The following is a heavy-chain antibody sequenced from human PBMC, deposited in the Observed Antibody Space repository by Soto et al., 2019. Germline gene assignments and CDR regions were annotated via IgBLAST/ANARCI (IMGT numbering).Heavy chain of an antibody. Sequence: LRLSCAASGFTFSSYSMNWARQAPGKGLEWISYISSSSRTIYYPDSVKGRFTISRDNAKNSLYLQMNSLRAEDTAVYYCARDKGRSPLDYWGQGTLVTVSP. CDR3: ARDKGRSPLDY. CDR1: GFTFSSYS. J-gene: IGHJ4*02. CDR2: ISSSSRTI. D-gene: IGHD2-15*01. V-gene: IGHV3-48*01.